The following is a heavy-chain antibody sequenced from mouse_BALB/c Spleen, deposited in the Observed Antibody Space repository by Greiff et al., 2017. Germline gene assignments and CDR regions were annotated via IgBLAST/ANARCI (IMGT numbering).Heavy chain of an antibody. V-gene: IGHV14-3*02. CDR3: AMITTGYFDD. CDR2: IDPANGNT. J-gene: IGHJ2*01. Sequence: VQLQQSGAELVKPGASVKLSCTASGFNIKDTYMHWVKQRPEQGLEWIGRIDPANGNTKYDPKFQGKATITADTSSNTAYLQLSSLTSEDTAVYYCAMITTGYFDDWGQGTTLTVSS. D-gene: IGHD2-4*01. CDR1: GFNIKDTY.